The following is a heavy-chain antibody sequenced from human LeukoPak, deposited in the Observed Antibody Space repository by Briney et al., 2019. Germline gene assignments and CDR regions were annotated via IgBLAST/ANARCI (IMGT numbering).Heavy chain of an antibody. CDR2: IDPSDSYT. D-gene: IGHD2-15*01. J-gene: IGHJ5*02. CDR1: GYSFTSYW. Sequence: GESLKISCKGSGYSFTSYWISWVRQMPGTGLEWMGRIDPSDSYTNYSASFQGHVTISADKSISTAYLQWSSLKASDTATYYCARVTRGYCSGGSCYSVAWFDPWGQGTLVTVSS. CDR3: ARVTRGYCSGGSCYSVAWFDP. V-gene: IGHV5-10-1*01.